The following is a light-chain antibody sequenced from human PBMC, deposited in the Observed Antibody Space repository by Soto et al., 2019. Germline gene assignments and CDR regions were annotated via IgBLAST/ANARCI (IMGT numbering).Light chain of an antibody. CDR1: SGDVGSYNL. Sequence: QSVLTQAASVSGSPGQSITISCTGSSGDVGSYNLVSWYQQYPGKAPKVMIYEGTKRPSGVSNRFSGSKSGNTASLTISGLQAEDEADYYCCSYAGSNTYVFXTGTKVTVL. CDR2: EGT. CDR3: CSYAGSNTYV. J-gene: IGLJ1*01. V-gene: IGLV2-23*01.